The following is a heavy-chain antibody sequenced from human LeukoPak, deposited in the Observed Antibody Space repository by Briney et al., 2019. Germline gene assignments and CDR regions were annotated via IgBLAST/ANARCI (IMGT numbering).Heavy chain of an antibody. CDR2: VYYSGVT. Sequence: SETLSLTCSVSGGTTGSDYWSWIRQPPGKGLEWIAYVYYSGVTSYNPSLKSRVTISVDTSKNQFSLKLSSVTAADTAVYYCARRNYYDSSGYAFDIWGQGTMVTVSS. V-gene: IGHV4-59*08. J-gene: IGHJ3*02. D-gene: IGHD3-22*01. CDR1: GGTTGSDY. CDR3: ARRNYYDSSGYAFDI.